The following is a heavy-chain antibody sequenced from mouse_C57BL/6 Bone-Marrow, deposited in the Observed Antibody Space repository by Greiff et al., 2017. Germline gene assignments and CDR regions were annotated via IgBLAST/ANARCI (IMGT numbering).Heavy chain of an antibody. V-gene: IGHV1-81*01. CDR3: AKERLIYYFDY. J-gene: IGHJ2*01. CDR1: GYTFTSYG. D-gene: IGHD3-2*02. CDR2: IYPRSGNP. Sequence: QVQLQQSGAELARPGASVKLSCKASGYTFTSYGISWVKQRTGQGLEWIGEIYPRSGNPYYNEKFKGKATLTADKSSSPAYMELRSLTSEDSADYCCAKERLIYYFDYWGKGTTLTVSS.